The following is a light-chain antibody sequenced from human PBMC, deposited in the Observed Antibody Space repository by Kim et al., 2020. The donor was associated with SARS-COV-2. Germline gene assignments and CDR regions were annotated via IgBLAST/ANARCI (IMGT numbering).Light chain of an antibody. J-gene: IGKJ4*01. CDR2: WAS. V-gene: IGKV4-1*01. CDR3: QQYYSSPLT. Sequence: DIVVAQSPDSLAASLGERATINCKSSQTVLHSSNNRNYLAWYQQKPGQPPRLLLYWASTRESGVPDRFSGSGTGTDFTLTISNLQAEDVAIYYCQQYYSSPLTFGGGTKVDIK. CDR1: QTVLHSSNNRNY.